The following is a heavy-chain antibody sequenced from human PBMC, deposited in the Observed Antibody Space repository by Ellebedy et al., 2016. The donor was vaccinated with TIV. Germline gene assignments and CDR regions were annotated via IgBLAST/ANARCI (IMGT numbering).Heavy chain of an antibody. D-gene: IGHD3-10*01. CDR3: ERWFGELLYVRWFDP. CDR1: GGSINRSTYY. Sequence: SETLSLTCTVSGGSINRSTYYWGWIRQSPGKGLEWIGTIYYGGNTYYSPSLKSRVTISVDTSKSQFYLRLTSVTAAYTAVYYCERWFGELLYVRWFDPWGQGTLVTVSS. CDR2: IYYGGNT. V-gene: IGHV4-39*01. J-gene: IGHJ5*02.